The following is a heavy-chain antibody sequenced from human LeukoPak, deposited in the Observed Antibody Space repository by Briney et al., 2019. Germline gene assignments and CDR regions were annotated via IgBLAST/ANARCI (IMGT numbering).Heavy chain of an antibody. J-gene: IGHJ4*02. V-gene: IGHV4-59*01. CDR2: IYYSGST. CDR1: GGSISSYY. Sequence: PSETLSLTCTVSGGSISSYYWSWIRQPPGKGLEWIGYIYYSGSTNHNPSLKSRVTISVDTSKNQFSLKLSSVTAADTAVYYCARSPGLTYYYDSSGYDFDYWGQGTLVTVSS. CDR3: ARSPGLTYYYDSSGYDFDY. D-gene: IGHD3-22*01.